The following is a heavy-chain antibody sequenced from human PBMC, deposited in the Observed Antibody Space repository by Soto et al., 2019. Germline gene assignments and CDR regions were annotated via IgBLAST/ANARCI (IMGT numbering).Heavy chain of an antibody. CDR1: GFTFSSYG. J-gene: IGHJ4*02. D-gene: IGHD5-18*01. CDR2: ISYDGSNK. V-gene: IGHV3-30*18. Sequence: GGSLRLSCAASGFTFSSYGMHWVRQAPGKGLEWVAVISYDGSNKYYADSVKGRFTISRDNSKNTLYLQMNSLRAEDTAVYYCAKPRRGGAAVVCFDYWGQGTLVTVSS. CDR3: AKPRRGGAAVVCFDY.